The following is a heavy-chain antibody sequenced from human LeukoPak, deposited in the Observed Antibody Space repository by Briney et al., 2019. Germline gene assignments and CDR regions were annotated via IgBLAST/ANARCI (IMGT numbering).Heavy chain of an antibody. Sequence: GGSLRLSCSGSGFTFSNYVMSWVRQAPGKGLEWVSCVSGSGGRGATYYTDSVKGRFTISRDNAKNTMYLQMNNLSGEDTAIYYCAKDIAASGLPRIFDFWGQGTLVTVSS. CDR3: AKDIAASGLPRIFDF. D-gene: IGHD6-13*01. V-gene: IGHV3-23*01. CDR2: VSGSGGRGAT. CDR1: GFTFSNYV. J-gene: IGHJ4*02.